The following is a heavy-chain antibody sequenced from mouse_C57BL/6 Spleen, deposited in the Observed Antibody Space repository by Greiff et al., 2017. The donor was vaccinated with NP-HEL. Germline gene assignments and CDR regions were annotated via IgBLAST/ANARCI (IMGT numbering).Heavy chain of an antibody. CDR1: GFTFSDYG. CDR2: ISSGSSTI. J-gene: IGHJ4*01. CDR3: ERKESYDEYDGAMDY. D-gene: IGHD2-4*01. Sequence: EVKLVESGGGLVKPGGSLKLSCAASGFTFSDYGMHWVRQAPEKGLEWVAYISSGSSTIYYADTVKGRFTISRDNAKNTLFLQMTSLRAEDTDRYDGERKESYDEYDGAMDYWGQGTSVTVSS. V-gene: IGHV5-17*01.